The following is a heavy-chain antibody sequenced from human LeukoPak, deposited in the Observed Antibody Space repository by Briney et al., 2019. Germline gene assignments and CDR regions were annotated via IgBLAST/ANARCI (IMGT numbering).Heavy chain of an antibody. D-gene: IGHD2-15*01. CDR1: GFTFSSYA. Sequence: GGSLRLSCAASGFTFSSYAMSWVRQAPGKGLEWVSAISGSGGSTYYADSVKGRFTISRDNAKNSLYLQMNSLRAEDTAVYYCARDLEEYCSGGSCSLFDYWGQGTLVTVSS. J-gene: IGHJ4*02. V-gene: IGHV3-23*01. CDR3: ARDLEEYCSGGSCSLFDY. CDR2: ISGSGGST.